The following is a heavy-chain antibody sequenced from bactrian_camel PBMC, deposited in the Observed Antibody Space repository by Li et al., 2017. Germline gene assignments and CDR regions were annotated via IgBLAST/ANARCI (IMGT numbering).Heavy chain of an antibody. D-gene: IGHD2*01. CDR3: AASKDCSLGYLNVNEYIY. J-gene: IGHJ4*01. CDR1: GHTDSIDSLIT. Sequence: HVQLVESGGDSVQAGGTLRLSCVASGHTDSIDSLITMGWFRQPPGKEREGVASVITIDGTTDYADSVKGRFTISQDNANNMIYLQMNSLRPEDTAMYYCAASKDCSLGYLNVNEYIYWGQGTQVTVS. V-gene: IGHV3S53*01. CDR2: VITIDGTT.